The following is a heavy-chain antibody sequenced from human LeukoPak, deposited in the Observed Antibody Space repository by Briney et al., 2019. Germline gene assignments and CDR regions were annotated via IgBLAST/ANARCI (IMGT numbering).Heavy chain of an antibody. V-gene: IGHV4-39*07. Sequence: SETLSLTCTVSGGSISSGSYYWGWIRQPPGKGLEWIGSIYYSGSTYYNPSLKSRVTISVDTSKNQFSLKLSSVTAADTAVYYCARRDYDYVWGSYRPSSFDYWGQGTLVTVSS. D-gene: IGHD3-16*02. CDR2: IYYSGST. CDR3: ARRDYDYVWGSYRPSSFDY. CDR1: GGSISSGSYY. J-gene: IGHJ4*02.